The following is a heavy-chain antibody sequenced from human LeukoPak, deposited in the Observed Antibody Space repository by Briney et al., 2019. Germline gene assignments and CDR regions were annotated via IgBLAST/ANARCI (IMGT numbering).Heavy chain of an antibody. Sequence: GGSLRLSCAASGFTFSNYAMRWVRQAPGKGLEWVSTVSGSGGSPYYADSVKGRLTISRDNSKNTLYLQMNSLRAEDTALYYCAKAPPVRSGHSAYDYWGQGTLVTVSS. V-gene: IGHV3-23*01. J-gene: IGHJ4*02. CDR2: VSGSGGSP. CDR1: GFTFSNYA. CDR3: AKAPPVRSGHSAYDY. D-gene: IGHD3-22*01.